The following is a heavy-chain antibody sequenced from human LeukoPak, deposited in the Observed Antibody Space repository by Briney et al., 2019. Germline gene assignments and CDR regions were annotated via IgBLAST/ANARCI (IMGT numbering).Heavy chain of an antibody. D-gene: IGHD3-3*01. V-gene: IGHV4-39*01. CDR1: GGSISGSSYY. CDR3: ARFVRYYDFWSGLTPDY. Sequence: PSETLSLTCTVSGGSISGSSYYWGWIRQPPGKGLEWIGSIYYSGSTYYNPSLKSRVTISVDTSKNQFSLKLSSVTAADTAVYYCARFVRYYDFWSGLTPDYWGQGTLVTVSS. J-gene: IGHJ4*02. CDR2: IYYSGST.